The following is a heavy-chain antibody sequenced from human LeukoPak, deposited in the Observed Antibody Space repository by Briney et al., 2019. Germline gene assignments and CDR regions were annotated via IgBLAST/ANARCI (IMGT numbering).Heavy chain of an antibody. CDR1: GFTFDDYS. Sequence: PGGSLRLSCAASGFTFDDYSMTWVRQAPGKGLEWVSGINWNGGSTGYADSVKGRFTISRDNAKNSLYLQMNSLRAEDTALYYCARESGNVDTAMVAPDYWGQGTLVTVSS. CDR2: INWNGGST. J-gene: IGHJ4*02. V-gene: IGHV3-20*04. CDR3: ARESGNVDTAMVAPDY. D-gene: IGHD5-18*01.